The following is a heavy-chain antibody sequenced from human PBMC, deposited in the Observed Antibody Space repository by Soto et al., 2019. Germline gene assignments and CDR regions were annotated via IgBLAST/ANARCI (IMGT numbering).Heavy chain of an antibody. D-gene: IGHD5-18*01. V-gene: IGHV1-8*01. CDR2: MNPNSGNT. CDR3: ARDYRIQLCPDYHYYYRMDV. J-gene: IGHJ6*02. Sequence: GASVKVSCKASGYTFTSYDINWVLQATGQGLEWMGWMNPNSGNTGYAQKLQGRVTMTRNTSISTAYMELRSLRSDDTAVYYCARDYRIQLCPDYHYYYRMDVGAQGTTVRVS. CDR1: GYTFTSYD.